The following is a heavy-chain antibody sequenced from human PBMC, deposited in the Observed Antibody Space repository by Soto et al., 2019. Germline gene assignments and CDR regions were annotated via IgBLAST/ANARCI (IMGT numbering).Heavy chain of an antibody. D-gene: IGHD4-17*01. J-gene: IGHJ6*02. V-gene: IGHV4-61*01. CDR1: GGSVSSGSYY. Sequence: QVQLQESGPGLVKPSETLSLTCTVSGGSVSSGSYYWSWIRQPPGKGLEWIGYIYYSGSTNYNPSLKSRDTISVDTSKMQFSLKLRSVTAADTAVYYCARDRTTTVTPDYYYYYGMDVWGQGTTVTVSS. CDR3: ARDRTTTVTPDYYYYYGMDV. CDR2: IYYSGST.